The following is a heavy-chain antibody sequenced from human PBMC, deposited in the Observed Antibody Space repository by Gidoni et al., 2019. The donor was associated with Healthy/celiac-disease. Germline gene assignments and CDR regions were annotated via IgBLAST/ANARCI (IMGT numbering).Heavy chain of an antibody. CDR2: IYWDDDK. Sequence: QITLKESGPTLVKPTQTLTLTRTFSGFSLSTSGVGVGWIRHPPGKALEWLALIYWDDDKRYSPSLKSRLTITKDTSKNQVVLTMTNMDPVDTATYYCAHRQMLRGVIDFDYWGQGTLVTVSS. CDR3: AHRQMLRGVIDFDY. V-gene: IGHV2-5*02. D-gene: IGHD3-10*01. CDR1: GFSLSTSGVG. J-gene: IGHJ4*02.